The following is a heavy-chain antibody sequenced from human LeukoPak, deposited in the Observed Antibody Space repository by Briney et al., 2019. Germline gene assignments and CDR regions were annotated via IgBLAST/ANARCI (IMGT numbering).Heavy chain of an antibody. V-gene: IGHV1-2*02. J-gene: IGHJ5*02. CDR3: ARHPHYYDSSGYPDNWFDP. Sequence: ASVKVSCKTSGYTFTGYYMHWVRQAPGQGLEWMGWINPNSGGTNYAQKFQGRVTMTRDTSISTAYMELSRLRSDDTAVYYCARHPHYYDSSGYPDNWFDPWGQGTLVTVSS. CDR2: INPNSGGT. CDR1: GYTFTGYY. D-gene: IGHD3-22*01.